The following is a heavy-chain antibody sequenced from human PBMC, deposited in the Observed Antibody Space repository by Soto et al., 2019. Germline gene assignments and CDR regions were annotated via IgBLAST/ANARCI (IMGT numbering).Heavy chain of an antibody. D-gene: IGHD5-12*01. CDR3: ARVRYSGYDAPFDY. V-gene: IGHV4-30-4*01. J-gene: IGHJ4*02. CDR1: GGSISSGDYY. Sequence: QVQLQESGPGLVKPSQTLSLTCTVSGGSISSGDYYWSWIRQPPGKALEWIGYIYYSGSTYYNPSLKSRGTRSVDTSKNQFSLKLSSVTAADTAVYYCARVRYSGYDAPFDYWGQGTLVTVSS. CDR2: IYYSGST.